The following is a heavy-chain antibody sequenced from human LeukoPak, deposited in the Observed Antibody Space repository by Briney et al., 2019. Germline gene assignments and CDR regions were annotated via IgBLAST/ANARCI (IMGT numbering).Heavy chain of an antibody. CDR1: GFTFSSYG. V-gene: IGHV3-33*01. J-gene: IGHJ4*02. D-gene: IGHD3-22*01. Sequence: PGGSLRLSCAASGFTFSSYGMHWVRQAPGKGLEWVAVIWYDGSNKYYAASVKGRFTISRGNSKNTLYLQMNSLRAEDTAVYYCARDGGYYYDSSGYSNYFDYWGQGTLVTVSS. CDR3: ARDGGYYYDSSGYSNYFDY. CDR2: IWYDGSNK.